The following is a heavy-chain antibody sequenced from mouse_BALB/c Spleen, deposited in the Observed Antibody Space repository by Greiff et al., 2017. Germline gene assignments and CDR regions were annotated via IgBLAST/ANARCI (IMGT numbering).Heavy chain of an antibody. CDR1: GYTFTSYY. Sequence: SGAELVKPGASVKLSCKASGYTFTSYYMYWVKQRPGQGLEWIGEINPSNGGTNFNEKFKSKATLTVDKSSSTAYMQLSSLTSEDSAVYYCTRSYGNYGAYWGQGTLVTVSA. CDR2: INPSNGGT. V-gene: IGHV1S81*02. CDR3: TRSYGNYGAY. D-gene: IGHD2-1*01. J-gene: IGHJ3*01.